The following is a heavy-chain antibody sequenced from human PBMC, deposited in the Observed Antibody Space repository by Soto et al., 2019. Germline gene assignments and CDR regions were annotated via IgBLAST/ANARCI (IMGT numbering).Heavy chain of an antibody. D-gene: IGHD2-15*01. Sequence: PGGSLRLSCAASGFTFSSYWMSWVRQAPGKGLEWVANIKQDGSEKYYVDSVKGRFTISRDNAKNSLYLQMNSLRAEDTAVYYCARGFGGQPDYYYYYYMDVWGKGTTVTVSS. V-gene: IGHV3-7*01. CDR2: IKQDGSEK. CDR1: GFTFSSYW. CDR3: ARGFGGQPDYYYYYYMDV. J-gene: IGHJ6*03.